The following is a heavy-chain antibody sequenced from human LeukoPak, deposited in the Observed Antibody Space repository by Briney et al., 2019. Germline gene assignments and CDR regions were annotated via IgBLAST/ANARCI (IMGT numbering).Heavy chain of an antibody. Sequence: PSETLSLTCTVSGGSISSYYWSWIRQPPGKGLEWIGYIYYSGSTNYNPSLKSRVTISVDTSKNQFSLKLSSVTAADTAVYYCARDRNFLDVWGKGTTATVSS. J-gene: IGHJ6*04. V-gene: IGHV4-59*01. CDR1: GGSISSYY. CDR3: ARDRNFLDV. D-gene: IGHD2/OR15-2a*01. CDR2: IYYSGST.